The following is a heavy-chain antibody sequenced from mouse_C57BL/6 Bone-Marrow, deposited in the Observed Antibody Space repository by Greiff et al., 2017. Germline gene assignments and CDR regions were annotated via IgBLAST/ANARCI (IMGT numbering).Heavy chain of an antibody. D-gene: IGHD1-1*01. V-gene: IGHV1-64*01. CDR1: GYTFTSYW. CDR3: ARRKSGTVYFDY. J-gene: IGHJ2*01. Sequence: QVQLQQPGAELVKPGASVKLSCKASGYTFTSYWMHWVKQRPGQGLEWIGMIHPNSGRTNYNEKFKGKATLTVDKSSSTAYMQLSSLTSEDSAVYYCARRKSGTVYFDYWGQGTTLTVSS. CDR2: IHPNSGRT.